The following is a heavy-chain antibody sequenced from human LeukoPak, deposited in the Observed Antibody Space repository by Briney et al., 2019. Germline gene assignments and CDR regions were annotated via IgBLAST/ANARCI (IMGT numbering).Heavy chain of an antibody. V-gene: IGHV3-53*01. Sequence: GGSLRLSCTASGFTVSHNYMHWVRQAPGKGLEWVSVLYSDGNTKYADSVQGRFTISRDNSKNTLYLEMNSLSPDDTAVYCCARGVEPLAANTLAYWGQGTLVTVSS. CDR1: GFTVSHNY. CDR3: ARGVEPLAANTLAY. J-gene: IGHJ4*02. CDR2: LYSDGNT. D-gene: IGHD1-14*01.